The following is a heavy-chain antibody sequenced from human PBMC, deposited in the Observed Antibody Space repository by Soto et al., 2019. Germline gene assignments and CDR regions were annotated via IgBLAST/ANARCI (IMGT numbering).Heavy chain of an antibody. V-gene: IGHV4-59*01. J-gene: IGHJ5*02. CDR3: ARARHASFTHYCGP. CDR2: SAYTGNT. Sequence: SETLSLTCVVSGGSITSYHWSWIRQLPGKGLEWIAYSAYTGNTNYNPSLEGRVTISMDTSKNQLSLNLTSVPAAHTPVYYCARARHASFTHYCGPWGQGTLVTVSS. D-gene: IGHD1-26*01. CDR1: GGSITSYH.